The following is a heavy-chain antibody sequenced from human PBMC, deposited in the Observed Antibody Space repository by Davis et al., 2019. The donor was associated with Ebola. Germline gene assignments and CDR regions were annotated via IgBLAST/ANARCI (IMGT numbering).Heavy chain of an antibody. D-gene: IGHD6-19*01. CDR1: GGSFSGYY. J-gene: IGHJ4*02. CDR2: INHSGST. V-gene: IGHV4-34*01. Sequence: SETLSLTCAVYGGSFSGYYWSWIRQPPGKGLEWIGEINHSGSTNYNPSLKSRVTISVDKSKNQFSLKLSSVTAADTAVYYCARAAVAGIDYWGQGTLVTVSS. CDR3: ARAAVAGIDY.